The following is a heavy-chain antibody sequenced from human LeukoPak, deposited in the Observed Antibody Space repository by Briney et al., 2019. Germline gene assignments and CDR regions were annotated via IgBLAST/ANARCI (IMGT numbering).Heavy chain of an antibody. D-gene: IGHD6-19*01. CDR3: ARDPNTGGWSFDY. J-gene: IGHJ4*02. CDR2: IKKDGSEK. Sequence: GSLRLSCAASGFTFSSYWMSWVRQAPGKGLEWVANIKKDGSEKYYVDSVKGRFTISRDNAKNSLSLQMKSPRAEDTAVYYCARDPNTGGWSFDYWGQGTLVTVSS. V-gene: IGHV3-7*01. CDR1: GFTFSSYW.